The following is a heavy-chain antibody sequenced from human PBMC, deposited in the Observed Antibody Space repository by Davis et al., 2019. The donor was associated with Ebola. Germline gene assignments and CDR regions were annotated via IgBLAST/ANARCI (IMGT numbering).Heavy chain of an antibody. J-gene: IGHJ4*02. CDR1: GFTFSSYR. Sequence: RGSLRLSCPASGFTFSSYRMNWVRQAPGKGLEWVSYISSSSSTIYYADSVKGRFTISRDNAKNSLYLQMNSLRAEDTAVYYCARDRSGYSYGIFDYWGQGTLVTVSS. D-gene: IGHD5-18*01. CDR3: ARDRSGYSYGIFDY. CDR2: ISSSSSTI. V-gene: IGHV3-48*04.